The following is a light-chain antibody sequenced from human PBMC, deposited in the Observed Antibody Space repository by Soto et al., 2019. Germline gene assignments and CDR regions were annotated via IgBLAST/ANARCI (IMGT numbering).Light chain of an antibody. CDR2: GAS. Sequence: DIQLTQSPSFLSASVGDRVTITCRASQGISSYLAWYQQKPGKAPKLLIYGASTLQSGVPSRVSGGGSGTEFTLTISSLQPEDFASYYCQQLNSYPLTFGGGTKVDIK. J-gene: IGKJ4*01. CDR3: QQLNSYPLT. V-gene: IGKV1-9*01. CDR1: QGISSY.